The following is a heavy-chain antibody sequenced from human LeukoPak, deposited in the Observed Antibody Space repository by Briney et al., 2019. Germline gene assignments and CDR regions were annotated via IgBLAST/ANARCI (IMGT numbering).Heavy chain of an antibody. Sequence: QAGGSLRLSCEASGFTFSSYSMNWVRQAPGKGLEWISYISTSTTTIYYANSVKGRFTISRDNAKNSLYLQMNTLRAEDTAVYYCARDRHKYNYDSGGYPPYWGQGTLVTVSS. CDR1: GFTFSSYS. V-gene: IGHV3-48*01. J-gene: IGHJ4*02. CDR3: ARDRHKYNYDSGGYPPY. D-gene: IGHD3-22*01. CDR2: ISTSTTTI.